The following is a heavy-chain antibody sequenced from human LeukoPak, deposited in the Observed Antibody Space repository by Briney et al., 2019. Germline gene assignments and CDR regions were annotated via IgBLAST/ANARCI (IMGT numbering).Heavy chain of an antibody. J-gene: IGHJ4*02. V-gene: IGHV3-21*01. Sequence: GGSLRLSCAASGFTFSSYSMNWVRQAPGKELEWVSSISSSSSYIYYADSVKGRFTISRDNAKNSLFLQMNSLRAEDTAVYYCARGSFLITFGGFIGWGQGTLVTVSS. D-gene: IGHD3-16*02. CDR1: GFTFSSYS. CDR3: ARGSFLITFGGFIG. CDR2: ISSSSSYI.